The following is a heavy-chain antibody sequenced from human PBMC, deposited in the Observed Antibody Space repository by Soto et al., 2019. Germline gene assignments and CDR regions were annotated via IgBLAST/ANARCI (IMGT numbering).Heavy chain of an antibody. Sequence: GGALRLSCVASGLTLINHWMTWVRQAPGKGLEWVATINQDGSGTYYVDSVKGRFTISRDNAKNSLSLQMDSLRAEDTAVYYCTTSLDYWGQGTLVTVSS. CDR3: TTSLDY. V-gene: IGHV3-7*01. CDR1: GLTLINHW. CDR2: INQDGSGT. J-gene: IGHJ4*02.